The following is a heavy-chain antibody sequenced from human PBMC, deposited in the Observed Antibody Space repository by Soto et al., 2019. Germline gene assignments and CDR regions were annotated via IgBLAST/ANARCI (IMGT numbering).Heavy chain of an antibody. Sequence: ASVKVSCKASGYTFTSYGVSLVRQAPGQGLEWMGWISAYNGNTNYAQKLQGRVTMTTDTSTSTAYMELRSLRSDDTAVYYCARSTKWIQLWLGDNWFDPWGQGTLVTVSS. CDR2: ISAYNGNT. CDR1: GYTFTSYG. V-gene: IGHV1-18*01. J-gene: IGHJ5*02. CDR3: ARSTKWIQLWLGDNWFDP. D-gene: IGHD5-18*01.